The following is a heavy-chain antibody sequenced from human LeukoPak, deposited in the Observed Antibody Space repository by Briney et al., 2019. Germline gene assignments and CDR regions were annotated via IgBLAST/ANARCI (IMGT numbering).Heavy chain of an antibody. CDR2: IYYSGST. CDR3: ARSSILTGYWSGFDY. V-gene: IGHV4-61*05. D-gene: IGHD3-9*01. J-gene: IGHJ4*02. Sequence: SETLSLTCTVSGDSISTSNSYWGWIRQPPGKGLEWIGYIYYSGSTNYNPSLKSRVTISVDTSKNQFSLKLSSVTAADTAVYYCARSSILTGYWSGFDYWGQGTLVTVSS. CDR1: GDSISTSNSY.